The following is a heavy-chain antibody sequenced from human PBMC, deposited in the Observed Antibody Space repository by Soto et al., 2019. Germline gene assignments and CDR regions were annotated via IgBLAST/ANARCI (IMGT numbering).Heavy chain of an antibody. Sequence: SETLSLTCAVYGGSFSGYYWSWIRQPPGKGLEWIGEIYYSGSTNYNPSLKSRVTISVDTSKNQFSLKLSSVTAADTAVYYCAAEAMVRGVIIGFDPWGQGTLVTVSS. CDR1: GGSFSGYY. D-gene: IGHD3-10*01. CDR2: IYYSGST. V-gene: IGHV4-34*01. J-gene: IGHJ5*02. CDR3: AAEAMVRGVIIGFDP.